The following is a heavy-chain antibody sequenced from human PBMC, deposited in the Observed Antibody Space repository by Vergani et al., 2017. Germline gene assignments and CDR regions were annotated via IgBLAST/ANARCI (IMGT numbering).Heavy chain of an antibody. V-gene: IGHV4-61*02. Sequence: QVQLQESGPGLVKPSQTLSLTCTVSGGSISSGSYYWSWIRQPAGKGLEWIGRIYTSGSTNYNPPLKSRVTISVDTSKNQFSLKLSSVTAADTAVYYCARATVEANSRHFDYWGQGTLVTVSS. CDR1: GGSISSGSYY. CDR3: ARATVEANSRHFDY. J-gene: IGHJ4*02. D-gene: IGHD4-23*01. CDR2: IYTSGST.